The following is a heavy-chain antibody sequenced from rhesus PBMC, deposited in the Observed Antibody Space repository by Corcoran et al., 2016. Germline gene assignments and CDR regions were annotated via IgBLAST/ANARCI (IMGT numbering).Heavy chain of an antibody. CDR1: GGSISSNY. CDR2: ISGSGGST. D-gene: IGHD3-34*01. J-gene: IGHJ4*01. V-gene: IGHV4-173*01. CDR3: ARVGGLRDY. Sequence: QLQLQESGPGLVKPSETLSLTCAVSGGSISSNYWSWIRQPPGKGMEGIGRISGSGGSTEYNPSLNSRGTTSTDTSKNQFSLKLNSVSAADTAVYYCARVGGLRDYWGQGVLVTVSS.